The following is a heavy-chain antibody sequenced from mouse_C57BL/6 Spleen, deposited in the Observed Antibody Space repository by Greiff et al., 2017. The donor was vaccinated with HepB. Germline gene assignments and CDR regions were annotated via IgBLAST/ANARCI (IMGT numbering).Heavy chain of an antibody. V-gene: IGHV5-16*01. J-gene: IGHJ1*03. CDR2: INYDGSST. CDR1: GFTFSDYY. Sequence: EVNVVESEGGLVQPGSSMKLSCTASGFTFSDYYMAWVRQVPEKGLEWVANINYDGSSTYYLDSLKSRFIISRDNAKNILYLQMSSLKSEDTATYYCARARTRYWYFDVWGTGTTVTVSS. CDR3: ARARTRYWYFDV. D-gene: IGHD5-1*01.